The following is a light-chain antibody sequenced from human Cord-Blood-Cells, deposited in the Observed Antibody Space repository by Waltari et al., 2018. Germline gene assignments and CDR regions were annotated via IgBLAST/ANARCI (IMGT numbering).Light chain of an antibody. V-gene: IGKV3-11*01. CDR3: QQRSNWPPIT. CDR1: QSVSSY. J-gene: IGKJ5*01. CDR2: YAS. Sequence: EIVLTQSPATLSLLPGESATLPCRASQSVSSYLAWYQQKPGQAPRLLIYYASNRATGIPARFSGSGSGTDFTLTISSLEPEDFSVYYCQQRSNWPPITFGQGTRLEIK.